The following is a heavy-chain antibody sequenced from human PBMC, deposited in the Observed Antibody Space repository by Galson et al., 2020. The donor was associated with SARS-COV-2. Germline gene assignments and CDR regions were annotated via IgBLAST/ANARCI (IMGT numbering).Heavy chain of an antibody. D-gene: IGHD6-13*01. J-gene: IGHJ4*02. CDR2: TYSDGNT. CDR3: GRGVAAGGTWDY. CDR1: GFTVSSSN. Sequence: GESLKISCAASGFTVSSSNMNWVRQAPGKGLEWVSITYSDGNTYYADPVKGRFTFSRDNSKNTVHLLMNSLRADDTAVYYCGRGVAAGGTWDYWGQGTLVTVSS. V-gene: IGHV3-53*01.